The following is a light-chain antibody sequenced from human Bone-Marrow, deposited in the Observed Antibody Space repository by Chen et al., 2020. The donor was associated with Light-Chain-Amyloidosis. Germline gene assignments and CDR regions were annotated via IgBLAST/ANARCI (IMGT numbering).Light chain of an antibody. CDR1: SGDVGGDNH. J-gene: IGLJ1*01. CDR3: SSYTITNTLV. Sequence: QSVLTQPASVSGSPGQSITISCTGTSGDVGGDNHVSWYQQHPDKAPKLMIYEVTNRPSWVPDRFSGSKSDNTASLTISGLQTEDEADYFCSSYTITNTLVFGSGTRVTVL. CDR2: EVT. V-gene: IGLV2-14*01.